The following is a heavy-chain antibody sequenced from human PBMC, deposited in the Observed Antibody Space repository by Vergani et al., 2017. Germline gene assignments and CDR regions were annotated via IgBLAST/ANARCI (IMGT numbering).Heavy chain of an antibody. Sequence: QVQLVQSGAEVKKPGSSVKVSCKASGGTFSSYAISWVRQAPGQGLEWMGRIIPIFGTANYAQKFQGRVTITADESTSTAYMELSSLRSEDTAVYYCARDVQARDIVVVPAARSYGMDVWGQGTTVTVSS. CDR3: ARDVQARDIVVVPAARSYGMDV. D-gene: IGHD2-2*01. CDR1: GGTFSSYA. J-gene: IGHJ6*02. CDR2: IIPIFGTA. V-gene: IGHV1-69*18.